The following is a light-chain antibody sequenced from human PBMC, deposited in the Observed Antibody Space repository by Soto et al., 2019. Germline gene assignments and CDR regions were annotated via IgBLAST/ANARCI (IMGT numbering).Light chain of an antibody. J-gene: IGLJ3*02. CDR2: NDD. V-gene: IGLV1-47*02. CDR1: GSNIGPNY. CDR3: AAWDDSLTGRV. Sequence: VLTQSPSASGTPGQRITISCSGSGSNIGPNYVYWFQQFPGTAPKLLIYNDDQRPSGVPDRFSGSKSGTSASLGISGLRSEDEADYYCAAWDDSLTGRVFGGGTKLTVL.